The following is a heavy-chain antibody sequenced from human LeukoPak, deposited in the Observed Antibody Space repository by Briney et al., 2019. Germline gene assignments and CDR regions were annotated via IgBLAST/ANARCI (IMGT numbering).Heavy chain of an antibody. CDR1: GFTVSTDY. D-gene: IGHD3-10*01. CDR2: IYSDSTT. CDR3: ARDRFNGMDV. V-gene: IGHV3-53*04. J-gene: IGHJ6*02. Sequence: GGSLRLSCAASGFTVSTDYMAWVRQAPGKGLEWVSIIYSDSTTYYADSVKGRFTISNHISKNTLYLQMNNLRPDDTAVYYCARDRFNGMDVWGQGTRVTVSS.